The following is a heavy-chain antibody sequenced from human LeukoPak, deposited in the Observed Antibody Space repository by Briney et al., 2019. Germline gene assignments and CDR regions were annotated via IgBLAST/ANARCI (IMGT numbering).Heavy chain of an antibody. Sequence: SETLSLTCTVSGGSISSSSAYWGWIRQPPGKGLEWIGSIYYSKNTYYNPSLKGRVTISADTSKNQFSLTLGSVSATDTAVYYCVSPRGFSYGYFDYWGQGTLVTVSS. J-gene: IGHJ4*02. CDR3: VSPRGFSYGYFDY. D-gene: IGHD5-18*01. CDR1: GGSISSSSAY. CDR2: IYYSKNT. V-gene: IGHV4-39*01.